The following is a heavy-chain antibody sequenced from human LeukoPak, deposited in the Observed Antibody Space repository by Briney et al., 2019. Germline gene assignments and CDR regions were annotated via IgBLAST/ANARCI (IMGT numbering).Heavy chain of an antibody. Sequence: SETLSLTCTVSGGSISSSSYYWGWIRQPPGKGLEWIGSIYYSGSTYYNPSLKSRVTISVDTSKNQFSLKLSSVTAADTAVYYCARGVPFTMIVVAPPRRWFDPWGQGTLVTVSS. CDR3: ARGVPFTMIVVAPPRRWFDP. CDR1: GGSISSSSYY. D-gene: IGHD3-22*01. V-gene: IGHV4-39*07. J-gene: IGHJ5*02. CDR2: IYYSGST.